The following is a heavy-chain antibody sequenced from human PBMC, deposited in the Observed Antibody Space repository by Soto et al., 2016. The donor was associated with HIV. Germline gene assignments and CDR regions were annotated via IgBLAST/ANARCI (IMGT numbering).Heavy chain of an antibody. Sequence: QVQLVESGGGLVKPGGSLRLSCAASGFTFSDYYMSWIRQAPGKGLEWVSYISSSSTHTNYADSVKGRFTISRDNAKNSLYLQMNSLRAEDTAVYYCARDQGRYNYGSGSLTRFDPWGQGTLVTVSS. V-gene: IGHV3-11*05. CDR3: ARDQGRYNYGSGSLTRFDP. J-gene: IGHJ5*02. CDR1: GFTFSDYY. D-gene: IGHD3-10*01. CDR2: ISSSSTHT.